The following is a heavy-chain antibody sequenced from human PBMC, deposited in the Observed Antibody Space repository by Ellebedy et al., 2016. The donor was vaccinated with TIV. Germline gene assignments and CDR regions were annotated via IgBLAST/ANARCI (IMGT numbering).Heavy chain of an antibody. D-gene: IGHD3-10*01. V-gene: IGHV3-23*01. J-gene: IGHJ5*02. CDR3: ARMMVRGVLGP. CDR2: ISGSGGST. CDR1: GFTFSSYA. Sequence: GGSLRLSXAASGFTFSSYAITWVRQAPGKGLEWVSAISGSGGSTYYADSVKGRFTISRDNSKNTLYLQMNSLRAEDTAVYYCARMMVRGVLGPWGQGTLVIVSS.